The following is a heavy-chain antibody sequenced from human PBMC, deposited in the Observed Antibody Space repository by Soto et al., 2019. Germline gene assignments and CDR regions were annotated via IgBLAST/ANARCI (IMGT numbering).Heavy chain of an antibody. D-gene: IGHD1-1*01. CDR2: MNPNSGNT. V-gene: IGHV1-8*01. Sequence: QVQLVQSGAEVKEPGASVKVSCKTSGYTFTSYDINWVRQATGQGLEWMGWMNPNSGNTGYAQKFQGRVTMTRNTSISTAYMELSSLRSEDTAVYYCASRGRGTSYYYMDVWGKGTTVTVSS. CDR1: GYTFTSYD. J-gene: IGHJ6*03. CDR3: ASRGRGTSYYYMDV.